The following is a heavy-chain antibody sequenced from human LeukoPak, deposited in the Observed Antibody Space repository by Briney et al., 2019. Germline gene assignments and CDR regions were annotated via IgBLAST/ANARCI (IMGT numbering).Heavy chain of an antibody. J-gene: IGHJ4*02. Sequence: PGGSLRLSCAASGFTFSNYGMHWVRQAPGEGLEWVAVIWYDGSNKYYADSVKGRFTISRDNSKNTLYLQMNSLRAEDTAVYYCASERITMVRRFDYWGQGTLVTVSS. D-gene: IGHD3-10*01. CDR3: ASERITMVRRFDY. CDR1: GFTFSNYG. CDR2: IWYDGSNK. V-gene: IGHV3-33*01.